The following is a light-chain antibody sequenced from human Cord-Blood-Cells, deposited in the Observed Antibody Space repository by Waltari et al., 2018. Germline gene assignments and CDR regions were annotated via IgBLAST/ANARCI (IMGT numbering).Light chain of an antibody. CDR1: SSNVGGYNY. Sequence: QSALTQPPSASGSPGQSVTISCPGTSSNVGGYNYVSWYQQHPDEAPKLMMYEVSKRPSGVPVRFSGSKSGNTASLTGAGRQAEDEADYYCSSYAGSNNYVVFGGGTKLTVL. CDR2: EVS. CDR3: SSYAGSNNYVV. V-gene: IGLV2-8*01. J-gene: IGLJ2*01.